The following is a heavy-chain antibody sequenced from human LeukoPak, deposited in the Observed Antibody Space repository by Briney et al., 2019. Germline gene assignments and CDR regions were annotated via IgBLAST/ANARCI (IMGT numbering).Heavy chain of an antibody. J-gene: IGHJ6*02. Sequence: PSETLSLTCTVSGGSISSRSYYWGWIRQPPGKGLEWIGSIYYSGSTYYNPSLKSRVTISVDTSKNQFSLKLRFVTAADTAVYYCARQGYSSSAGSQVFYGLDVWGQGTTVTVSS. CDR2: IYYSGST. D-gene: IGHD6-6*01. V-gene: IGHV4-39*01. CDR3: ARQGYSSSAGSQVFYGLDV. CDR1: GGSISSRSYY.